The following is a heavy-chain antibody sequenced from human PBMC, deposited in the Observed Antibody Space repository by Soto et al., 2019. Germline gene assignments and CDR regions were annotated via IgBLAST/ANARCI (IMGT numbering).Heavy chain of an antibody. CDR3: AKSAEGRVATTHSYYYYYGMDV. CDR1: VLSLFSYA. V-gene: IGHV3-23*01. J-gene: IGHJ6*01. CDR2: ISGRGGST. D-gene: IGHD5-12*01. Sequence: PGCSPRLSCASCVLSLFSYAMPPSRQAPGKPPQPVSAISGRGGSTCYADSGKGRFTISGDNSKKELYLQMDSLRAEDTAVYYCAKSAEGRVATTHSYYYYYGMDVWGQGTTVSVSS.